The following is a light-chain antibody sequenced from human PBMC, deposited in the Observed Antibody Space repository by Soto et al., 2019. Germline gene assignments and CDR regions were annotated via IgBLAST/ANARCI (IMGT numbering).Light chain of an antibody. CDR3: QHYYSNPPM. V-gene: IGKV4-1*01. CDR1: QSVLYSSNNKNY. Sequence: DIVMTQSPESLAVSLGERATINCKSSQSVLYSSNNKNYLAWYQQKPGQPPKLLIYWASTRDSGVPDRFGGSGSGTDFTLTISRLQAEDVAVYYCQHYYSNPPMVGQGTKVEIK. CDR2: WAS. J-gene: IGKJ1*01.